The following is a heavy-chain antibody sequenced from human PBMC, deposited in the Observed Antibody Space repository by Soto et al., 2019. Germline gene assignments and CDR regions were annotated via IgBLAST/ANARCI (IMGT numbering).Heavy chain of an antibody. J-gene: IGHJ5*02. CDR1: GYTFSTTG. CDR3: ARDFDKVTNWFEP. D-gene: IGHD2-21*02. V-gene: IGHV1-18*01. Sequence: QVQLVQSGAEVKKPAASVKVSCKASGYTFSTTGISWVRQAPGQGLEWMGWISASNGNTNYGQHFQGRVTMTTDASTGTAYMELRSRISDDTAVYYCARDFDKVTNWFEPWGQGTRVSLSS. CDR2: ISASNGNT.